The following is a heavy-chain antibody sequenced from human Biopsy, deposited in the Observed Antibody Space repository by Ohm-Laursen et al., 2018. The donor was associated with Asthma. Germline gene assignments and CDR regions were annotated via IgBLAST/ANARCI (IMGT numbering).Heavy chain of an antibody. CDR1: GFSFDDCA. D-gene: IGHD3-22*01. V-gene: IGHV3-9*01. J-gene: IGHJ4*01. CDR3: AKSADYYDSTDYLDF. Sequence: SLRLSCAASGFSFDDCAMHWARQAPGKGLEWVSSISWNSGNIDYAASVKGRFTISRDNAKNSLYLQMQSLRPEDTAFYYCAKSADYYDSTDYLDFWGRGTLVTVSS. CDR2: ISWNSGNI.